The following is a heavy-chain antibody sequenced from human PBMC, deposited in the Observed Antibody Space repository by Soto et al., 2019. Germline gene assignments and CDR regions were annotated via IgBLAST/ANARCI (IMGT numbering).Heavy chain of an antibody. V-gene: IGHV1-69*13. Sequence: SVKGSSKASGGTFNGHSFSWVRQAPGKGVAWVGPIIPMFNTCMYAQRFQGGVTITADESTTTAYLDLSRLTYEGTVACYCPSDATVLVGADSGFEIWGQGTLVAVSS. J-gene: IGHJ3*02. CDR2: IIPMFNTC. D-gene: IGHD4-17*01. CDR1: GGTFNGHS. CDR3: PSDATVLVGADSGFEI.